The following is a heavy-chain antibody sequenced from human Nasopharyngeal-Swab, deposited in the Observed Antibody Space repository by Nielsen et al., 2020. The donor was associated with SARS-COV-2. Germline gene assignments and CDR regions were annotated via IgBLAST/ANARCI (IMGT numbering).Heavy chain of an antibody. Sequence: WIRQPPGKGLEWIGEINHSGSTNYNPSLKSRVTISVDTSKNQFSLKLSSVTAADTAVYYCARGSVVPAAPAVDYFDCWGQGTLVTVSS. V-gene: IGHV4-34*01. CDR2: INHSGST. D-gene: IGHD2-2*01. J-gene: IGHJ4*02. CDR3: ARGSVVPAAPAVDYFDC.